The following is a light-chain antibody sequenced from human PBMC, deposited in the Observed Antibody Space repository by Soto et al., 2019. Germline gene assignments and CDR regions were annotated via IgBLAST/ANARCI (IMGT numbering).Light chain of an antibody. CDR2: GAS. J-gene: IGKJ1*01. Sequence: EIVLTQSPGTLSLSPGERATLSCRASQSVSSSYLAWYQQKPDQAPRLLIYGASSRATGIPARFSGSGSETEFTLTISSLQSEDFAVYYCQQCNNWPLTFGQGTKVDIK. CDR3: QQCNNWPLT. V-gene: IGKV3D-15*01. CDR1: QSVSSSY.